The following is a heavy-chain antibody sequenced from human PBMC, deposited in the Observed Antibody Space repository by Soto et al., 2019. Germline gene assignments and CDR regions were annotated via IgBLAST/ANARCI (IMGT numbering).Heavy chain of an antibody. CDR2: IYHSGST. J-gene: IGHJ6*02. CDR3: ARVSGRYYYGMDV. V-gene: IGHV4-4*02. CDR1: GSSISSSNW. D-gene: IGHD1-26*01. Sequence: QVQLQESGPGLVKPSGTLSLTCAVSGSSISSSNWWSWVRQPPGKGLEWIGEIYHSGSTNYNPSLNSRATISVDKSKNQFSLKLSSVTAADTAVYYCARVSGRYYYGMDVWGQGTTVTVSS.